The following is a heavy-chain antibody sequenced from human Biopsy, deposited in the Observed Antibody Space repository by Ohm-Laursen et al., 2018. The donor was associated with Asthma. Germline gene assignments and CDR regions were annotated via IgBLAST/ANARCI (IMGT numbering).Heavy chain of an antibody. CDR3: ARDGPELPTELDH. J-gene: IGHJ4*02. CDR2: ISFDGSNK. CDR1: GFTFSNYG. V-gene: IGHV3-30*03. D-gene: IGHD1-14*01. Sequence: SLRLSCAASGFTFSNYGMHWVRQAPGKGLDWVAVISFDGSNKNYTDSVKGRFTISRDNAKNSLYLQMNSLRAEDTAVYYCARDGPELPTELDHWGQGTLVTVSS.